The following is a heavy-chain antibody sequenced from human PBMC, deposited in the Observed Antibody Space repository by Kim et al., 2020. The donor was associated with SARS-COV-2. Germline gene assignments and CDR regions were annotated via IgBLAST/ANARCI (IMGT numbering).Heavy chain of an antibody. Sequence: GGSLRLSCAASGFTFSSYGMHWVRQAPGKGLEWVAVISYDGSNKYYADSVKGRFTISRDNSKNTLYLQMNSLRAEDTAVYYCAKASSPGIAAASDYWGQGTLVTVSS. CDR1: GFTFSSYG. CDR2: ISYDGSNK. J-gene: IGHJ4*02. D-gene: IGHD6-13*01. CDR3: AKASSPGIAAASDY. V-gene: IGHV3-30*18.